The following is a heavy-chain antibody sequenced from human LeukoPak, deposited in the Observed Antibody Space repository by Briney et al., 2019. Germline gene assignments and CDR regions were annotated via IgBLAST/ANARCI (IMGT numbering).Heavy chain of an antibody. CDR1: GFTFSNYW. D-gene: IGHD3-16*01. Sequence: GGSLRLSCAASGFTFSNYWMHWVRQAPGKGLVGVSRINTGGSSTNYADSVKGRFTISRDNAKNTVYLQMNSLRAEDTAVYYCANGAFRLYYIDVWGKGTTVTVSS. V-gene: IGHV3-74*01. J-gene: IGHJ6*03. CDR3: ANGAFRLYYIDV. CDR2: INTGGSST.